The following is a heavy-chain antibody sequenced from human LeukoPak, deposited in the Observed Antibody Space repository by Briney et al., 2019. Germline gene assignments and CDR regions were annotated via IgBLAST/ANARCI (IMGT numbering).Heavy chain of an antibody. CDR2: IAYDGSRA. J-gene: IGHJ4*02. CDR1: GFTFSSYW. D-gene: IGHD1-14*01. Sequence: GGSLRLSCAGSGFTFSSYWMHWFRQTPGKGLEWVAVIAYDGSRAFYADSVKGRFTISRDNSKNTMSVQMDDLRAEDTAVYYCTRYNNDHFDYWGQGTLVTVSS. CDR3: TRYNNDHFDY. V-gene: IGHV3-33*08.